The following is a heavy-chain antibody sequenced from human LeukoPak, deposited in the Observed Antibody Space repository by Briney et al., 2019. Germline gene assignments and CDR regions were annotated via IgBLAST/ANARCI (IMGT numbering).Heavy chain of an antibody. V-gene: IGHV1-2*02. Sequence: GSVKVSCKTSGYTFIGYYMHWVRQAPGQGLEWMGWINPNSGGTHYAQKFQGRVTMTRDTSISTGYMELSRLRSDDTAVYYCARGIVVVVAATQDYWGQGTLVTVSS. CDR2: INPNSGGT. D-gene: IGHD2-15*01. CDR1: GYTFIGYY. CDR3: ARGIVVVVAATQDY. J-gene: IGHJ4*02.